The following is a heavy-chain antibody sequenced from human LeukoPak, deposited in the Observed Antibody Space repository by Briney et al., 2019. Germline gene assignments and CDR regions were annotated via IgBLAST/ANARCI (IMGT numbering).Heavy chain of an antibody. CDR2: IRSGVDGGTA. D-gene: IGHD2-15*01. CDR3: NTDSMEDIRGYCTGGRCGGIDY. J-gene: IGHJ4*02. V-gene: IGHV3-15*01. CDR1: GFTFRNAW. Sequence: GGSLRLSCAASGFTFRNAWMSWVRQAPGKGLEWVGRIRSGVDGGTADYAAAVEGRFTISRDDSNNKLYLQMNSLKTEDTAVYYCNTDSMEDIRGYCTGGRCGGIDYWGQGTLVTVSS.